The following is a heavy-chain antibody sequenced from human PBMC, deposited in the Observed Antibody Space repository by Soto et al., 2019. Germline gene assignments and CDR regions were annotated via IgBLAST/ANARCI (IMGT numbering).Heavy chain of an antibody. Sequence: LSLTCTVSGGSISSISYYWGWIRQPPGKGLEWIGSIYYSGSTYYNPSLKSRVTISVDTSKNQFSLKLSSVTAADTAVYYCARLGYCSGGSCYSSYYYGMDVWGQGTTVTVSS. CDR3: ARLGYCSGGSCYSSYYYGMDV. CDR2: IYYSGST. D-gene: IGHD2-15*01. V-gene: IGHV4-39*01. J-gene: IGHJ6*02. CDR1: GGSISSISYY.